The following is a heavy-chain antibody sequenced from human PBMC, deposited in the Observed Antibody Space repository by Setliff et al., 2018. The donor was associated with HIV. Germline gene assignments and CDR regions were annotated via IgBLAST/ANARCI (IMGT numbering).Heavy chain of an antibody. V-gene: IGHV4-4*07. CDR1: GGSLSNFY. Sequence: LSLTCTVSGGSLSNFYWTWMRQPAGKRLEWIGRIYMNGTTSYNPSLKSRLTMSVDTSKNQFSLRLSSVTAADTAVYYCAREWEEDVDLAYYSHYYVDVWGKGTTVT. CDR3: AREWEEDVDLAYYSHYYVDV. D-gene: IGHD1-26*01. CDR2: IYMNGTT. J-gene: IGHJ6*03.